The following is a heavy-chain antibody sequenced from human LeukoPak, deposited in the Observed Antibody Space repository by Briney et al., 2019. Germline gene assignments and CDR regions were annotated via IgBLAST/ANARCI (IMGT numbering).Heavy chain of an antibody. CDR3: ARESPAFDY. V-gene: IGHV3-48*01. J-gene: IGHJ4*02. CDR1: GFTLSNYG. Sequence: GGALTLSCAASGFTLSNYGMNWVRQAPGKGLEWISYISSSRSTITYADSVRGRLTISKDKAKNSPHLQMDSLRAEATAVYYCARESPAFDYWGQGIVVTVSS. CDR2: ISSSRSTI.